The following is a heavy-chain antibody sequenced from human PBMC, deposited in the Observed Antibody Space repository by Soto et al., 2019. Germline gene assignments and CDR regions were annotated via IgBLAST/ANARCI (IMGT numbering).Heavy chain of an antibody. CDR3: ARKNYRYDFWSGPSGWFDP. V-gene: IGHV3-23*01. D-gene: IGHD3-3*01. J-gene: IGHJ5*02. Sequence: GESLKISCAASGFTFSSYAMSWVRQAPGKGLEWVSAISGSGGSTYYADSVKGRFTISRDNSKNTLYLQMNSLRAEDTAVYYCARKNYRYDFWSGPSGWFDPWGQGTLVTVSS. CDR1: GFTFSSYA. CDR2: ISGSGGST.